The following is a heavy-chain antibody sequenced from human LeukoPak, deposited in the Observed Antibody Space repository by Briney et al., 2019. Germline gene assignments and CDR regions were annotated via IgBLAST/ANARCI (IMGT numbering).Heavy chain of an antibody. D-gene: IGHD3-3*01. J-gene: IGHJ4*02. CDR1: GLTVSSDY. CDR3: ASYDFWSGFDY. CDR2: SSSSHNT. Sequence: PGGSLRLSCAASGLTVSSDYMSRVRQAPGKGLEWVSLSSSSHNTHYADSVKGRFTVSRDTSKNTLYLQMNSLRVEDTDAYYCASYDFWSGFDYWGQGTLVTVSS. V-gene: IGHV3-53*01.